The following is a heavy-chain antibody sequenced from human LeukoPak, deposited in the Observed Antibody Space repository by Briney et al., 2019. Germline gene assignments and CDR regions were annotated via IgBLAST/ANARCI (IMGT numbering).Heavy chain of an antibody. Sequence: PGGSLRLSCAASGFTFDDYGMSWVRQAPGKGLEWVSGINWNGASTGYADSVKGRFTISRDNAKNSLYLQMNSLRAEDTAVYYCAELGITMIGGVWGKGTTVTISS. CDR2: INWNGAST. D-gene: IGHD3-10*02. CDR3: AELGITMIGGV. J-gene: IGHJ6*04. CDR1: GFTFDDYG. V-gene: IGHV3-20*04.